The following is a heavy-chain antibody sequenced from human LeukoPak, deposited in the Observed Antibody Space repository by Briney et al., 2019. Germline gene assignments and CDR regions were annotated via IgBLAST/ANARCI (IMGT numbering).Heavy chain of an antibody. D-gene: IGHD3-10*01. Sequence: SSETLSLTCTVSGGSISSYYWSWIRQPPGKGLEWIGYIYYSGSTNYNPSLKSRVTISVDTSKNQFSLKLSSVTAADTAVYYCARGMWLRWFGALDYWGQGTLVTVSS. CDR3: ARGMWLRWFGALDY. CDR1: GGSISSYY. J-gene: IGHJ4*02. V-gene: IGHV4-59*01. CDR2: IYYSGST.